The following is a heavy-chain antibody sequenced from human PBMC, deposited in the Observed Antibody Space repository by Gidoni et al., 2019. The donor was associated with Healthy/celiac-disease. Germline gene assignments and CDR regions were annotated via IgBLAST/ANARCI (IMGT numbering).Heavy chain of an antibody. CDR2: ISYDGSNK. V-gene: IGHV3-30-3*01. CDR1: GFTFSSYA. CDR3: ASDGSPGGYCSGGSCYPNPIYYYYGMDV. J-gene: IGHJ6*02. D-gene: IGHD2-15*01. Sequence: QVQLVESGGGEVQPGRSLRLTRAASGFTFSSYAMPRVSQAPGTGLEWVAVISYDGSNKYYADSVKGRFTISRDNSKNTLYLQMNSLRAEDSAVYYCASDGSPGGYCSGGSCYPNPIYYYYGMDVWGQGTTVTVSS.